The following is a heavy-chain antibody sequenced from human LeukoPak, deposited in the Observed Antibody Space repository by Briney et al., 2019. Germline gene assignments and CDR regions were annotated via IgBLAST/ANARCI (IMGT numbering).Heavy chain of an antibody. V-gene: IGHV1-8*01. CDR2: MTPSSGSA. J-gene: IGHJ4*02. CDR1: GYRFTSYD. CDR3: AREGPLFVLDC. D-gene: IGHD6-6*01. Sequence: ASVKVSCKTSGYRFTSYDISWARQATGQGLQWMGRMTPSSGSAEYAQRFQGRVTLTRDTASGTAYLELRGLTADDTAIYYCAREGPLFVLDCWGQGTRVAVSS.